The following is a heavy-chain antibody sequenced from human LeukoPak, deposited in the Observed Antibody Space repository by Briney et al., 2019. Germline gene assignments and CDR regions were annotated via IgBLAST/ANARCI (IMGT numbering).Heavy chain of an antibody. D-gene: IGHD4-17*01. V-gene: IGHV4-59*08. CDR1: GGSISSYY. CDR3: ARLPGRSPGDYYYSYGMDV. Sequence: KTSETLSLTCTVSGGSISSYYWSWIRQPPGKGLEWIGYIYYSGSTNYNPSLKSRVTISVDTSKNQFSLKLSSVTAADTAVYYCARLPGRSPGDYYYSYGMDVWGQGTTVTASS. CDR2: IYYSGST. J-gene: IGHJ6*02.